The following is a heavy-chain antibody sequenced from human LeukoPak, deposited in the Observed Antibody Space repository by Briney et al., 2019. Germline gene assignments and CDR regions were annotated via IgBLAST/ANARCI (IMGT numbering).Heavy chain of an antibody. D-gene: IGHD4-23*01. V-gene: IGHV3-33*01. CDR3: ARGRPHGNDY. J-gene: IGHJ4*02. CDR1: GFTFSSYG. CDR2: IWYDGSNK. Sequence: GRSLRLSCAASGFTFSSYGMHWVRQAPGKGLEWVAVIWYDGSNKYYADSVKGRFSISRDNAKNTLYLQMNSLRVEDTAVYYCARGRPHGNDYWGQGTLVTVSS.